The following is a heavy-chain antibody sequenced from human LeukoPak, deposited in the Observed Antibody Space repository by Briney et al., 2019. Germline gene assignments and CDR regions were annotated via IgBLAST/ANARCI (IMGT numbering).Heavy chain of an antibody. Sequence: SETVSRTCTVSGGSISSYYWTWIRQSAGKGLEWIGRTHTSGTTNHNPSLKSRVTMSVDTSNNHFSLKLSSVTAADTAVYYCARETEVPGGRSWDFWGQGTLVTVSS. D-gene: IGHD6-19*01. J-gene: IGHJ4*02. CDR1: GGSISSYY. CDR2: THTSGTT. V-gene: IGHV4-4*07. CDR3: ARETEVPGGRSWDF.